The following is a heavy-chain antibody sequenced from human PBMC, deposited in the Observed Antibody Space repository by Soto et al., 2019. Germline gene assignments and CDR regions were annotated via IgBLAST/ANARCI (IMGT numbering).Heavy chain of an antibody. CDR3: AKDYCCSGGSRDWFDP. Sequence: GGSLRLSCAASGFTFSSYAMSWVRQAPGKGLEWVSAISGSGGSTYYADSVKGRFTISRDNSKNTLYLQMNSLRAEDTAVYYCAKDYCCSGGSRDWFDPWGQGTLVTVSS. J-gene: IGHJ5*02. V-gene: IGHV3-23*01. D-gene: IGHD2-15*01. CDR2: ISGSGGST. CDR1: GFTFSSYA.